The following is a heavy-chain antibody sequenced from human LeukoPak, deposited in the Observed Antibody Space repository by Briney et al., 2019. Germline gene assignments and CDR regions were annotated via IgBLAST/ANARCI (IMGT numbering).Heavy chain of an antibody. CDR1: GYHVTSYW. V-gene: IGHV5-51*01. CDR3: ARPEGYSSGWLKT. J-gene: IGHJ4*02. Sequence: GESLKISCKGSGYHVTSYWIGWVRLMPGKGLEWMGFIYPRDSDTRYSPSFQGQVTMSADKSKSTAYLQWSSLTASDSAIYYCARPEGYSSGWLKTWGQGTLVTVSS. D-gene: IGHD6-19*01. CDR2: IYPRDSDT.